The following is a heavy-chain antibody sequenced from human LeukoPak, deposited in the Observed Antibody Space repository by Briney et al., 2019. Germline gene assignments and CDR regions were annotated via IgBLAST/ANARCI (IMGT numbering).Heavy chain of an antibody. J-gene: IGHJ3*02. Sequence: ASVKVSCKASGYTVTSYGISWVRQAPGQGLEWMGWISAYNGNTNYAQKLQGRVTITADQSTSTAYMELSSLRSDDTGVYYCASPRVAPGSDAFDIWGQGTKVTVSS. D-gene: IGHD1-14*01. CDR2: ISAYNGNT. V-gene: IGHV1-18*01. CDR3: ASPRVAPGSDAFDI. CDR1: GYTVTSYG.